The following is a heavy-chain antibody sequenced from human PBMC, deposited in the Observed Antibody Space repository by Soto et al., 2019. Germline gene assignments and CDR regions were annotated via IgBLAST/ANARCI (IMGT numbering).Heavy chain of an antibody. CDR2: ISYDGSNK. D-gene: IGHD1-26*01. J-gene: IGHJ4*02. CDR1: GFTFSSYG. V-gene: IGHV3-30*18. CDR3: AKGGWELADFDY. Sequence: QVQLVESGGGVVQPGRSLRLSCAASGFTFSSYGMHWVRQAPGKGLEWVAVISYDGSNKYYADSVKGRFTISRDNSKNTLYLQKNSLRAEDTAVYYCAKGGWELADFDYWGQGTLVTVSS.